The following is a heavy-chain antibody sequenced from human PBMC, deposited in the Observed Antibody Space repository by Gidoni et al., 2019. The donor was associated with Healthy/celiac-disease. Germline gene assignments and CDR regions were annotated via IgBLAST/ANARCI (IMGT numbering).Heavy chain of an antibody. CDR3: ARERGVTYYYDSSGYYGPYDAFDI. V-gene: IGHV1-18*04. CDR2: ISAYNGNT. D-gene: IGHD3-22*01. J-gene: IGHJ3*02. Sequence: QVQLVQSGAQVKKPGASVKVSCKASGYTFTSYGTRWVRQAPGQGLEWMGWISAYNGNTNYAQKLQGRVTMTTDTSTSTAYMELRSLRSDDTAVYYCARERGVTYYYDSSGYYGPYDAFDIWGQGTMVTVSS. CDR1: GYTFTSYG.